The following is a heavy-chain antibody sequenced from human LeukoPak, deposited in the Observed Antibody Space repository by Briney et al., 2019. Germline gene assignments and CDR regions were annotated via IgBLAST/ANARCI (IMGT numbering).Heavy chain of an antibody. V-gene: IGHV1-46*01. D-gene: IGHD1-26*01. J-gene: IGHJ4*02. CDR2: INPSGGST. Sequence: ASVKVSCKASGYTFTSYYMHWVRQAPGQGLEWMGIINPSGGSTSYVQKFQGRVTMTRDTSTSTVYMELSSLRSEDTAVYYCATSREGAYSGRTGGFDYWGQGTLVTVSS. CDR3: ATSREGAYSGRTGGFDY. CDR1: GYTFTSYY.